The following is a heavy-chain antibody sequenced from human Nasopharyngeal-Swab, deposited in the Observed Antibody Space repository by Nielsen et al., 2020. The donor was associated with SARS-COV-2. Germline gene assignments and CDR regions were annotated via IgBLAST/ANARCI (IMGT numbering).Heavy chain of an antibody. D-gene: IGHD3-3*01. CDR3: AKDGSDFSSDY. CDR2: ISGGDHT. J-gene: IGHJ4*02. CDR1: GFTFSIYG. Sequence: GESLKISCAASGFTFSIYGMSWVRQAPGKGLEWVSAISGGDHTYYADSVKGRFTISRDTSKNTLFLQMKNLRTEDTAIYYCAKDGSDFSSDYWGQGTLVTVSS. V-gene: IGHV3-23*01.